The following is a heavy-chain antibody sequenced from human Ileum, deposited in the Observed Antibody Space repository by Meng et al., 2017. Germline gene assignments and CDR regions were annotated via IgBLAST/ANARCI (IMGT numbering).Heavy chain of an antibody. V-gene: IGHV4-30-4*01. CDR1: GGSMISGDNY. D-gene: IGHD3-10*01. Sequence: HVQLLESGPGPVNPSQTLFLTCSVSGGSMISGDNYWSGIRQPPGKGLAWVGYIYYSGSTYYTPSLKSRVIMSVDTSANRFSLNLNSVTAADTAVYFCARGAYLGSGYYFDYLGQGALVTVSS. J-gene: IGHJ4*02. CDR2: IYYSGST. CDR3: ARGAYLGSGYYFDY.